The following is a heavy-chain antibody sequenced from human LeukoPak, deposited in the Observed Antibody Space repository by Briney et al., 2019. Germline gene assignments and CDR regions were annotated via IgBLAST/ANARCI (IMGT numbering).Heavy chain of an antibody. D-gene: IGHD2-2*02. Sequence: SETLSLTCTVSGGSTSSDYWSWIRQHPGKGLEWIGYIYYSGSTYYNPSLKSRVTISVDTSKNQFSLKLSSVTVADTAVYYCARVPLPSQVVPAAIPMDVWGQGTTVTVSS. CDR1: GGSTSSDY. CDR2: IYYSGST. V-gene: IGHV4-31*03. CDR3: ARVPLPSQVVPAAIPMDV. J-gene: IGHJ6*02.